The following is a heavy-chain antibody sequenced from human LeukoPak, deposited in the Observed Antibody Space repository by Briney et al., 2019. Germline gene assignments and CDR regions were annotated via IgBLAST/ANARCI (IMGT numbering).Heavy chain of an antibody. Sequence: GASVKVSCKASGYTFTSYDINWVRQATGQGLEWMGWMNPNSGNTGYAQKFQGRVTMTRNTSISTAYMELSSLRSEDTAVYYCARRGSNHYDSSGYLPFAYWPREPRVTVPS. J-gene: IGHJ4*02. D-gene: IGHD3-22*01. CDR3: ARRGSNHYDSSGYLPFAY. V-gene: IGHV1-8*01. CDR1: GYTFTSYD. CDR2: MNPNSGNT.